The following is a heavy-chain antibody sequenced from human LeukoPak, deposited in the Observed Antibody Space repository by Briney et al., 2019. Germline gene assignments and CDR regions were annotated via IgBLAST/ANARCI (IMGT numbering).Heavy chain of an antibody. Sequence: ASVKVSCKASGYTFTNYYMHWVRQAPGQGLDWMGILNPSGGITNYGQKCQGRVTMTRDMSTSTVYMELSSLRSEDTAVYYCARVSVGATMLAYFDYWGQGTLVTVSS. CDR1: GYTFTNYY. J-gene: IGHJ4*02. CDR3: ARVSVGATMLAYFDY. CDR2: LNPSGGIT. D-gene: IGHD1-26*01. V-gene: IGHV1-46*01.